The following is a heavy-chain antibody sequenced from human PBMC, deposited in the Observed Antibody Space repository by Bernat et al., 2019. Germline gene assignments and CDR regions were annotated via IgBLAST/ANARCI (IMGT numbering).Heavy chain of an antibody. D-gene: IGHD6-19*01. CDR1: GFTFSSYD. V-gene: IGHV3-23*01. J-gene: IGHJ4*02. CDR3: ATVRRGRGWYIDY. CDR2: ISGGGDRT. Sequence: EVQLLESGGGLVQPGGSLRLSCAASGFTFSSYDMIWVRQAPGKGLEWVSGISGGGDRTYDADSVKGRFTITRYNSKNTLYLQMKILRAEDTAAYYCATVRRGRGWYIDYWGQGTLVTVSS.